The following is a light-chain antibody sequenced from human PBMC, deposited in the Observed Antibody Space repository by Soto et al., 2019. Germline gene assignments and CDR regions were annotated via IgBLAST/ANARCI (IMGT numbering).Light chain of an antibody. V-gene: IGLV1-40*01. CDR2: NYT. CDR1: NSNIGADYG. CDR3: QSFDSSLTGPI. J-gene: IGLJ2*01. Sequence: QTVVTQPPSVSGAPGQRVTISCTGSNSNIGADYGVHWYQQFPGTAPKLLISNYTNRPSGVPDRFSGSRSGSSASLAITGLQYEDEDAYYCQSFDSSLTGPILGVGTKVTVL.